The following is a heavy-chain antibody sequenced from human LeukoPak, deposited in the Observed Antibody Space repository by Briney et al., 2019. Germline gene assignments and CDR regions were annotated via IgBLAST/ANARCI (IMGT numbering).Heavy chain of an antibody. CDR3: ARVPSYWDSSGYGSFDY. CDR2: INAGNGNT. CDR1: GYTFTSYA. D-gene: IGHD3-22*01. Sequence: ASVKVSCKASGYTFTSYAMHWVRQAPGQRLEWMGWINAGNGNTKYSQKFQGRVTITRDTSASTAYMELSSLRSEDTAVYYCARVPSYWDSSGYGSFDYWGQGTLVTASS. V-gene: IGHV1-3*01. J-gene: IGHJ4*02.